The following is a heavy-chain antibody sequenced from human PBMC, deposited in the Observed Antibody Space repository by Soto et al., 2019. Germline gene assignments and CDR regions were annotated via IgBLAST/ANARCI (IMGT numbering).Heavy chain of an antibody. J-gene: IGHJ4*02. D-gene: IGHD2-2*02. V-gene: IGHV3-30*18. Sequence: PGGSLRLACAASGFTFSSYGMHWVRQAPGKGLEWVAVISYDGSNKYYAGSVKGRFTISRDNSKNTLYLQMNSLRAEDTAVYYCVKVSSHCSSTSCYMGLIDYWGQGTLVTVSS. CDR1: GFTFSSYG. CDR2: ISYDGSNK. CDR3: VKVSSHCSSTSCYMGLIDY.